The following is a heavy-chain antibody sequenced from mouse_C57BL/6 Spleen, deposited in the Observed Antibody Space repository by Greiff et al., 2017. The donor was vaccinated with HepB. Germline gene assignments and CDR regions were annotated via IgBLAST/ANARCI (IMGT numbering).Heavy chain of an antibody. D-gene: IGHD1-1*02. J-gene: IGHJ3*01. Sequence: QVQLKQPGAELVRPGSSVKLSCKASGYTFTSYWMHWVKQRPIQGLEWIGNIDPSDSETHYNQKFKDKATLTVDKSSSTAYMQLSSLTSEDSAVYYCAILCPYDWFAYWGQGTLVTVSA. CDR2: IDPSDSET. CDR1: GYTFTSYW. V-gene: IGHV1-52*01. CDR3: AILCPYDWFAY.